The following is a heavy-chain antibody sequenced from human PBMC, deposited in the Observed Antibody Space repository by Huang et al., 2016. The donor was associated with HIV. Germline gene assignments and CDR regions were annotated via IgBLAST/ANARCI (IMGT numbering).Heavy chain of an antibody. J-gene: IGHJ4*02. Sequence: EVQMMQSGAAVRKAGESLKISRQVSGYNFRSYGVGWVRQMAGKGLELMRIIEPGESDCAYGPSIEDEVKIAGDKSGVVVYVQWRLRQASDTAMYDCAGGVTYSGSSGLYYYFDQWGQGTRVTVSS. CDR1: GYNFRSYG. D-gene: IGHD3-22*01. CDR2: IEPGESDC. V-gene: IGHV5-51*03. CDR3: AGGVTYSGSSGLYYYFDQ.